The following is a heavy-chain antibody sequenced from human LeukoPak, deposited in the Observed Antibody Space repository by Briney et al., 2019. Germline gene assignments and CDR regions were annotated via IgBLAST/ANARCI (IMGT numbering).Heavy chain of an antibody. CDR3: AREPGTTLDY. Sequence: PGGSLRLSCAASGLTFSSSYMSWVRQAPGKGLEWVSVIYGGGRTDYTDSVKGRFTISRDKSKNTLYLQMNGLRVEDTAVYYCAREPGTTLDYWGQGTLVTVSS. CDR1: GLTFSSSY. V-gene: IGHV3-53*01. J-gene: IGHJ4*02. CDR2: IYGGGRT. D-gene: IGHD1-14*01.